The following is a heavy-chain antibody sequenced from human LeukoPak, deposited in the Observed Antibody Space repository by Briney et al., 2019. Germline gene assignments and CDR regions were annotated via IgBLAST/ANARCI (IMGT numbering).Heavy chain of an antibody. CDR3: ARDGSGSFDY. V-gene: IGHV3-33*01. D-gene: IGHD3-10*01. Sequence: GGSLRLSCAASGFTFSRYGMHWVRQAPGKGLEWVAVIWYDGSNKYYADSGKGRFTISKDNSKNTLYLQMNSLRAEDTAVYYCARDGSGSFDYWGQGTLVTVSS. CDR2: IWYDGSNK. CDR1: GFTFSRYG. J-gene: IGHJ4*02.